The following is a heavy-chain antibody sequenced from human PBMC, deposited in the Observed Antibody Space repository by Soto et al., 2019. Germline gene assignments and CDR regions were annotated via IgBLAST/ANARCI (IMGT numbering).Heavy chain of an antibody. CDR2: IERDDDDK. CDR1: GFSITSPGMS. CDR3: PRSIRGPRKFNGMDV. Sequence: PTLVNPTETLTLTCTFSGFSITSPGMSVSWIRQPPGRALEWLALIERDDDDKYYSTSLKTRLTISKDTRKNQVVLTMANMDPADTATYYCPRSIRGPRKFNGMDVWGQGTTVTVSS. J-gene: IGHJ6*02. D-gene: IGHD1-20*01. V-gene: IGHV2-70*13.